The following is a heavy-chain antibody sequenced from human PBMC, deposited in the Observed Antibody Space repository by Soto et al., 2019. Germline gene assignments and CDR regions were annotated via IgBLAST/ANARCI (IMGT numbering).Heavy chain of an antibody. CDR3: ARGGYSGSYLYYYYYGMDV. Sequence: PGGSLRLSCAASGFTFSSYAMHWVRQAPGKGLEWVAVISYDGSNKYYADSVKGRFTISRDNSKNTLYLQMNSLRAEDTAVYYCARGGYSGSYLYYYYYGMDVRGQGTTVTVSS. J-gene: IGHJ6*02. D-gene: IGHD1-26*01. V-gene: IGHV3-30-3*01. CDR2: ISYDGSNK. CDR1: GFTFSSYA.